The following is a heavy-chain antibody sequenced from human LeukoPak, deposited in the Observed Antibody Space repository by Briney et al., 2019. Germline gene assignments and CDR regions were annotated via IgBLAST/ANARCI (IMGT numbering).Heavy chain of an antibody. D-gene: IGHD3-16*01. CDR2: INHSGST. J-gene: IGHJ5*02. Sequence: PSETLSLTCAVYGGSFSGYYWSWTRQPPGKGLEWIGEINHSGSTNYNPSLKSRVTISVDTSKNQFSLKLSSVTAADTAVYYCARERVVAGESRFDPWGQGTLVTVSS. CDR3: ARERVVAGESRFDP. V-gene: IGHV4-34*01. CDR1: GGSFSGYY.